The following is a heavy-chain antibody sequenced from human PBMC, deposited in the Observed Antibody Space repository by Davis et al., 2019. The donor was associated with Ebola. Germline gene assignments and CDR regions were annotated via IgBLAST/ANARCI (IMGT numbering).Heavy chain of an antibody. D-gene: IGHD3-10*01. CDR1: GFTFSAYS. CDR3: AKMEAYGSGNYFEN. Sequence: GGSLRLSCAASGFTFSAYSMNWVRQAPGKGLEWVSYISDSSTTIYYADSVKGRFTISRDTSTVYLQMNSLRVEDTAVYYCAKMEAYGSGNYFENWGQGTLVTISS. J-gene: IGHJ4*02. V-gene: IGHV3-48*01. CDR2: ISDSSTTI.